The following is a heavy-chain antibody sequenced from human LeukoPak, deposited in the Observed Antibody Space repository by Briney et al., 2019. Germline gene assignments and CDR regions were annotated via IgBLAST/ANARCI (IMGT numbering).Heavy chain of an antibody. V-gene: IGHV3-21*04. J-gene: IGHJ4*02. D-gene: IGHD4-17*01. Sequence: GGSLRLSCAASGFTFSSYSMNWVRQAPGKGLEWVSSISSSSSYIYYADSVKGRFTISRDNAKNSLYLQMNSLRAEDTAVYYCARGRVSTEAFDYWGQGTLVTVSS. CDR2: ISSSSSYI. CDR3: ARGRVSTEAFDY. CDR1: GFTFSSYS.